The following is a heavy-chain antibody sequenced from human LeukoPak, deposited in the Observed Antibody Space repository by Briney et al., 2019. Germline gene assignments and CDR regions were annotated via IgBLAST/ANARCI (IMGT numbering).Heavy chain of an antibody. CDR2: IYYTGST. D-gene: IGHD3-10*01. CDR1: GGSFSGYY. V-gene: IGHV4-59*01. CDR3: ARDLLWGYDY. J-gene: IGHJ4*02. Sequence: SETLSLTCAVYGGSFSGYYWSWIRQPPGKGLEWIGYIYYTGSTNYNPSLKSRVTISVDTSKNQFSLKLSSVTAADTTVYYCARDLLWGYDYWGQGTLVTVSS.